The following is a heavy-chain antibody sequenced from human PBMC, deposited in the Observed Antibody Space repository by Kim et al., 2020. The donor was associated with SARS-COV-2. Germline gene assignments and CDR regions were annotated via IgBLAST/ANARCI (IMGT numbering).Heavy chain of an antibody. CDR1: GDSVSSNSAA. J-gene: IGHJ3*02. CDR2: TYYRSKWYN. V-gene: IGHV6-1*01. CDR3: ARDREMDTAMVTNAFDI. Sequence: SQTLSLTCAISGDSVSSNSAAWNWIRQSPSRGLEWLGRTYYRSKWYNDYAVSVKSRITINPDTSKNQFSLQLNSVTPEDTAVYYCARDREMDTAMVTNAFDIWGQGTMVTVSS. D-gene: IGHD5-18*01.